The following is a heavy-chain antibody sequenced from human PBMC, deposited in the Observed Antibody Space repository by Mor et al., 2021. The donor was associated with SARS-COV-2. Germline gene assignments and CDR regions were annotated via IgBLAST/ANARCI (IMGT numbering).Heavy chain of an antibody. Sequence: SYATAYAASVKGRFTISRDDSKNTAYLQMNSLKTEDTAVYYCTRLGSGGDYWGQGTL. CDR3: TRLGSGGDY. V-gene: IGHV3-73*01. CDR2: SYAT. J-gene: IGHJ4*02. D-gene: IGHD2-15*01.